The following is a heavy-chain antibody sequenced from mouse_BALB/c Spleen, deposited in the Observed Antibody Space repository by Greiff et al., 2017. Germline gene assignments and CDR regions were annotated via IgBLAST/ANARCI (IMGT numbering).Heavy chain of an antibody. CDR3: TRGAMITSFDY. V-gene: IGHV1S81*02. Sequence: VQLQQSGAELVKPGASVKLSCKASGYTFTSYYMYWVKQRPGQGLEWIGEINPSNGGTNFNEKFKSKATLTVDKSSSTAYMQLSSLTSEGSAVYYCTRGAMITSFDYWGQGTTLTVSS. CDR1: GYTFTSYY. D-gene: IGHD2-4*01. J-gene: IGHJ2*01. CDR2: INPSNGGT.